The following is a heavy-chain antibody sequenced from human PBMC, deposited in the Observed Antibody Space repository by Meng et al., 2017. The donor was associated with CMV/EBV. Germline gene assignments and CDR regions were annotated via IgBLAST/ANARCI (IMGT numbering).Heavy chain of an antibody. Sequence: GESLKISCAASGFTFDNYWMHWVRQAPGKGLVWVSRISGDGRGTTYADSVKGRFTTSRDNAKNTLYLQMNSLRAEDTAVYYCARGIVLIPAGVPDCWGQGTRVTVSS. D-gene: IGHD2-2*02. CDR1: GFTFDNYW. J-gene: IGHJ4*02. CDR2: ISGDGRGT. V-gene: IGHV3-74*01. CDR3: ARGIVLIPAGVPDC.